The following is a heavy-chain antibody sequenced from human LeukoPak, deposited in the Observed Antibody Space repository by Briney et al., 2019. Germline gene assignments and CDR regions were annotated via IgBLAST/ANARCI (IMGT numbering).Heavy chain of an antibody. CDR3: ARDITIVRGVIGGY. Sequence: GASVKVSCKASGYTFTGYYMHWVRQAPGQGLEWMGWINPNSGGTNYAQKFQGRVTMTGDTSISTAYMELSRLRSDDTAVYYCARDITIVRGVIGGYWGQGTLVTVSS. D-gene: IGHD3-10*01. CDR1: GYTFTGYY. CDR2: INPNSGGT. J-gene: IGHJ4*02. V-gene: IGHV1-2*02.